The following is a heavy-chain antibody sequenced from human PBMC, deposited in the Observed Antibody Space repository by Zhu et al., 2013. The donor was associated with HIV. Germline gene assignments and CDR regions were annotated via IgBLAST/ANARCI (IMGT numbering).Heavy chain of an antibody. CDR1: GYTFTSYG. CDR2: ISAYNGNT. CDR3: ARAVXYSSSWTGTGRDAFDI. Sequence: QVQLVQSGAEVKKPGASVKVSCKASGYTFTSYGISWVRQAPGQGLEWMGWISAYNGNTNYAQKLQGRVTMTTDTSTSTAYMELRSLRSDDTAVYYCARAVXYSSSWTGTGRDAFDIWGQGTSGHVSS. V-gene: IGHV1-18*01. D-gene: IGHD6-13*01. J-gene: IGHJ3*02.